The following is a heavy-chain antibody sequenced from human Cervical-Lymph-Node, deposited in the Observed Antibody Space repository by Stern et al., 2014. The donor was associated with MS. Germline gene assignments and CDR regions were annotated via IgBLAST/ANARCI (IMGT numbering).Heavy chain of an antibody. V-gene: IGHV3-66*02. J-gene: IGHJ6*02. CDR3: VRDKDEPVLTTRMDV. CDR2: IHSGGST. D-gene: IGHD4/OR15-4a*01. Sequence: EVQLVESGGGLVQPGGSLRLSCAASGFTVSSNDMSWVRQAPGKGLEWVSVIHSGGSTDYADSVKGRFTISRDNSKNTLYLQMNSLRGEDTAVYYCVRDKDEPVLTTRMDVWGQGTTVTVSS. CDR1: GFTVSSND.